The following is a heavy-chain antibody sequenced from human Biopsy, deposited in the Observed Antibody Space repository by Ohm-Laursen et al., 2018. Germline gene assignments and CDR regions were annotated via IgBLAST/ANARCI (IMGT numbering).Heavy chain of an antibody. Sequence: TQTLTLTCSFSGFSLSARGMCVSWIRQAPGKALEWLARVDWDDYKDYSASLQTKLSISKDTSNDQVVLTANNVDPTDTATYYCARTPILIVSAGLVYRHRRHLQGMDVWGQGIAVTVS. D-gene: IGHD6-13*01. J-gene: IGHJ6*02. CDR2: VDWDDYK. V-gene: IGHV2-70*11. CDR3: ARTPILIVSAGLVYRHRRHLQGMDV. CDR1: GFSLSARGMC.